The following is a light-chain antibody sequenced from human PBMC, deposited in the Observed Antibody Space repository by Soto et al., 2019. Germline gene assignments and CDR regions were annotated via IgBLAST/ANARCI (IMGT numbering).Light chain of an antibody. Sequence: QSALTQPRSVSGSPGQSVTISCSGSSSDVGGYNFVSWYQQHPNKAPKLMIYDVSKRPSGVPDRFSGSKSGNTASLTISGLQAEDEADYYCCSNAGSFTWVFGGGTQLTVL. J-gene: IGLJ3*02. CDR2: DVS. V-gene: IGLV2-11*01. CDR1: SSDVGGYNF. CDR3: CSNAGSFTWV.